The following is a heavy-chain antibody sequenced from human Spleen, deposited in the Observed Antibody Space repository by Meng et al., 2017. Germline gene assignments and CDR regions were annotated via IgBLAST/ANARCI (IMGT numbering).Heavy chain of an antibody. Sequence: QLQLLQWDAGLFQASETLSLPCFFCGCSFSDYNWSSIRQPPGKGLDWIGEINHSGSTNYNPSLESRDTISVDTSQNNLSLKLSSVTAADSAVYYCARGPTTMAHDFDYWGQGTLVTVSS. V-gene: IGHV4-34*01. CDR2: INHSGST. D-gene: IGHD4-11*01. CDR3: ARGPTTMAHDFDY. CDR1: GCSFSDYN. J-gene: IGHJ4*02.